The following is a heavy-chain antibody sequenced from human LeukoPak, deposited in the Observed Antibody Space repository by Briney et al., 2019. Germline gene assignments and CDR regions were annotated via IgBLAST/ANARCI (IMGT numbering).Heavy chain of an antibody. CDR3: ASMVRGGSGYYADY. J-gene: IGHJ4*02. D-gene: IGHD3-22*01. CDR2: IYYSGST. Sequence: SETLSLTCTVSGGSISSYYWSWIRQPPGKGLEWIGYIYYSGSTNYNPSLKSRVTISVDTSKNQFSLKLSSVTAADTAVYCCASMVRGGSGYYADYWGQGTLVTVSS. V-gene: IGHV4-59*01. CDR1: GGSISSYY.